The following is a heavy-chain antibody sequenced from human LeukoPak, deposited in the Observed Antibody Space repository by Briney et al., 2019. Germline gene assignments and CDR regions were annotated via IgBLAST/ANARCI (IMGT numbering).Heavy chain of an antibody. D-gene: IGHD6-13*01. CDR2: IYYSGST. Sequence: SETLSLTCTVSGGSISSSSYYWGWIRQPPGKGLEWIGSIYYSGSTYYNPSLKSRVTVSVDTAKNQFSLKLSSVTAADTAVYYCAKDLYTSRYACCFDYWGQGTLVTVSS. CDR1: GGSISSSSYY. J-gene: IGHJ4*02. CDR3: AKDLYTSRYACCFDY. V-gene: IGHV4-39*07.